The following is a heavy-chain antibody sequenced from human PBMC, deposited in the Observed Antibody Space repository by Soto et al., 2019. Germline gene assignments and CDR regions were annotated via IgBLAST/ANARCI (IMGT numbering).Heavy chain of an antibody. Sequence: GGSLRLSCAASAFTFSSYRMSWVRQAPGKGLEWVSTINDSGENTYYTDSVKGRFTISRDNSKNTLYLQINSLRAEDTAVYYCKTFAPYEAFDIWGQGTMVTVSS. V-gene: IGHV3-23*01. CDR3: KTFAPYEAFDI. CDR2: INDSGENT. J-gene: IGHJ3*02. CDR1: AFTFSSYR.